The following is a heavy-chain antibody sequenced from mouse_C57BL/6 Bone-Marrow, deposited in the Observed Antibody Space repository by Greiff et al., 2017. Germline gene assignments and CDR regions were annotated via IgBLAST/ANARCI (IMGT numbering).Heavy chain of an antibody. D-gene: IGHD3-2*02. CDR3: AREDSSGYSFAY. CDR1: GYTFTSYW. J-gene: IGHJ3*01. CDR2: IDPSDSET. Sequence: QVQLQQPGAELVRPGSSVKLSCKASGYTFTSYWMHWVKQRPIQGLEWIGNIDPSDSETHYNQKFKDKATLTVDKSSRTAYMQLSRLTSEDSAVYYCAREDSSGYSFAYWGQGTLVTVSA. V-gene: IGHV1-52*01.